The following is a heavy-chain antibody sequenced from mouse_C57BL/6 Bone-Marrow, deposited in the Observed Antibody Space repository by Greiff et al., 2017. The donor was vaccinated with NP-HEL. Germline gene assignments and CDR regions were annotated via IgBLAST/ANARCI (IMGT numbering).Heavy chain of an antibody. V-gene: IGHV3-1*01. CDR3: ARESTTAVATRGYFDV. J-gene: IGHJ1*03. D-gene: IGHD1-1*01. CDR2: ISYSGST. CDR1: GYSITSGYD. Sequence: EVQLQQSGPGMVKPSQSLSLTCTVTGYSITSGYDWHWIRHFPGNKLEWMGYISYSGSTNYNPSLKNRISITHDTSKNHFFLKLNSVTTEDTATYYCARESTTAVATRGYFDVWGTGTTVTVSS.